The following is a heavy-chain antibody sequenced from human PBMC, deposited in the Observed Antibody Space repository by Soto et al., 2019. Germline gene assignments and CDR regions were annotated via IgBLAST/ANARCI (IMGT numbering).Heavy chain of an antibody. Sequence: QVQLVESGGGVVQPGTSLRLSCATSGFTFSSYGMYWVRQAPGKGLEWVAVIWYEGANEYYADSVKGRFTISRDNSKNTLYLQMNCLRAEDTAIYYCAKDVGNSWSYYFDFWGQGTLVTVSS. CDR3: AKDVGNSWSYYFDF. CDR2: IWYEGANE. J-gene: IGHJ4*02. V-gene: IGHV3-33*06. CDR1: GFTFSSYG. D-gene: IGHD6-13*01.